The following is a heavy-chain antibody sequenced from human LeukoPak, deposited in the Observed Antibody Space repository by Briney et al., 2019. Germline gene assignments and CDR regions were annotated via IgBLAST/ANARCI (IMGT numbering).Heavy chain of an antibody. Sequence: GASLRLSCAASGFTFSSYWMHCVRQAPGKGLVWGSRINSDGSSTSYPDSVKGPFTISRDNAKNSLYLQMNSLSAEDTAFYYCGKAVLVWFGDAPMDLKNDAFDIWGQGTMVTVSS. J-gene: IGHJ3*02. CDR1: GFTFSSYW. CDR2: INSDGSST. D-gene: IGHD3-10*01. V-gene: IGHV3-74*01. CDR3: GKAVLVWFGDAPMDLKNDAFDI.